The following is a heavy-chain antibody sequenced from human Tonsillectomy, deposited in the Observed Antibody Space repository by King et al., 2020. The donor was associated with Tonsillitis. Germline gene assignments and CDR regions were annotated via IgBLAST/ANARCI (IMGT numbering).Heavy chain of an antibody. CDR1: GFTFRSYA. CDR2: ISGNSINT. D-gene: IGHD3-22*01. V-gene: IGHV3-23*04. J-gene: IGHJ3*01. CDR3: AKDLEISSGYYYPGAFDF. Sequence: VQLVESGGGLVQPGGSLRLSCAASGFTFRSYAMSWVRQAPGKGLEWVSAISGNSINTYYADSVKGRFTISRDNSKNTVFLQINSLRAEGTAVYYCAKDLEISSGYYYPGAFDFWGQGTMVTVSS.